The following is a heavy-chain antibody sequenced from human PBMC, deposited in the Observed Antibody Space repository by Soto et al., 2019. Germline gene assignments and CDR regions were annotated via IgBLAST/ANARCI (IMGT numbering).Heavy chain of an antibody. CDR1: RFSFGDFD. CDR3: ASDLEGYSADL. V-gene: IGHV3-11*06. CDR2: INSRSTYT. Sequence: QVYVVESGGGLVKPGGSLRPSCVTSRFSFGDFDMSWMRQALGKGLEWVSHINSRSTYTNYADSVKGRFTVSRDNAKNSLSLQMNSLRVEDTAVYYCASDLEGYSADLWGQGTLVTVSP. D-gene: IGHD3-22*01. J-gene: IGHJ5*02.